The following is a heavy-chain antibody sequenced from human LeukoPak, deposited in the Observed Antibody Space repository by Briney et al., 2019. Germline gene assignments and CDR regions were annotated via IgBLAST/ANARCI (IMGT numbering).Heavy chain of an antibody. D-gene: IGHD1-26*01. CDR3: AKDKSDSGSQIDY. Sequence: SGGSLRLSCAASGFTFDDYAMHWVRQAPGKGLEWVSGISWNTNSIDYADSVKGRFTISRDNAENSLYLQMNSLRAGDTALYYCAKDKSDSGSQIDYWGQGTLVTVSS. CDR2: ISWNTNSI. V-gene: IGHV3-9*01. J-gene: IGHJ4*02. CDR1: GFTFDDYA.